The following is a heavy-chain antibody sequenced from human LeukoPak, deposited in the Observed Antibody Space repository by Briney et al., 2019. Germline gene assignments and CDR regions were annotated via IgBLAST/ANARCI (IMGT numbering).Heavy chain of an antibody. V-gene: IGHV3-48*01. CDR2: IGTSSTTI. D-gene: IGHD3-10*01. Sequence: GGSLRLSCAATGFTFSSYTMNWVRQPPGKGLEWVSNIGTSSTTIYYADSVKGRFTISRDNAKNSLYLQMNSLRADDTAVYYCARFAAGGSYYYYMDVWGKGTTVTVSS. CDR3: ARFAAGGSYYYYMDV. J-gene: IGHJ6*03. CDR1: GFTFSSYT.